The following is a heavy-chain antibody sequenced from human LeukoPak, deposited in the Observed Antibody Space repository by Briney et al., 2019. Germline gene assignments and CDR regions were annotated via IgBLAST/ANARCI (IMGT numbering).Heavy chain of an antibody. J-gene: IGHJ4*02. V-gene: IGHV4-31*03. CDR3: ARAGGFFSPFGY. CDR2: IYYSGST. CDR1: GVSISSGGYY. D-gene: IGHD3-16*01. Sequence: SETLSLTCTVSGVSISSGGYYWSWIRQHPGKGLEWIGYIYYSGSTYYNPSLKSRVTISVDTSKNQFSLKLSSVTAADTAVYHCARAGGFFSPFGYWGQGTLVTVSS.